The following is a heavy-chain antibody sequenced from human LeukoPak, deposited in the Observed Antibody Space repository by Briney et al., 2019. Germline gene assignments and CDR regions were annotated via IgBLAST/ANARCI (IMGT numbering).Heavy chain of an antibody. J-gene: IGHJ5*02. CDR1: GFTFSSYA. D-gene: IGHD3-10*01. CDR3: AVTMVRGWANNWFDP. V-gene: IGHV3-23*01. Sequence: GGSLRLSCAASGFTFSSYAMSWVRQAPGKGLEWVSAISGSGGSTYYADTVKGRFTISRDNSKNTLYLQMNSLRAEDTAVYYCAVTMVRGWANNWFDPWGQGTLVTVSS. CDR2: ISGSGGST.